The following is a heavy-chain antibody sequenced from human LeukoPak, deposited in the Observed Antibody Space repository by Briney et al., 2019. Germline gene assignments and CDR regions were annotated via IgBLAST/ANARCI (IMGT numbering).Heavy chain of an antibody. CDR3: ARGGKYQLQNKWGFDY. J-gene: IGHJ4*02. CDR1: GGSISSGGYY. V-gene: IGHV4-31*03. D-gene: IGHD2-2*01. CDR2: IYYSGST. Sequence: SQTLSLTCTVSGGSISSGGYYWSWIRQHPGKGLEWIGYIYYSGSTYYNPSLKSRVTISVDTSKNQFSLKLSSVTAADTAVYYCARGGKYQLQNKWGFDYGGQETLVTVSS.